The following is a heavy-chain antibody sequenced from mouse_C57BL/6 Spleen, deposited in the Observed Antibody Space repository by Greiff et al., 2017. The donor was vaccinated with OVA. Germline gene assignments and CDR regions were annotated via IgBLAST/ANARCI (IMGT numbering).Heavy chain of an antibody. CDR1: GYTFTDYE. V-gene: IGHV1-15*01. Sequence: VKLQESGAELVRPGASVTLSCKASGYTFTDYEMHWVKQTPVHGLEWIGAIDPETGGTAYNQKFKGKAILTADKSSSTAYMELRSLTSEDSAVYYCTRGGSNYEPPFAYWGQGTLVTVSA. D-gene: IGHD2-5*01. CDR2: IDPETGGT. J-gene: IGHJ3*01. CDR3: TRGGSNYEPPFAY.